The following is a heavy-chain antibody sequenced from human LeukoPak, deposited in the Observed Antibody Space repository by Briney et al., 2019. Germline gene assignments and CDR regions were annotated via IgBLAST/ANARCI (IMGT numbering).Heavy chain of an antibody. CDR3: ARGVRITMIVVVITRYYFDY. V-gene: IGHV3-53*01. D-gene: IGHD3-22*01. Sequence: GGSLRLSCAASGFTVSSNYMSWVRQAPGKGLEWVSVIYSGGSTYYADSVKGRFTISRDNSKNTLYLQMNSLRAEDTAVYYCARGVRITMIVVVITRYYFDYWGQGTLVTVSS. J-gene: IGHJ4*02. CDR1: GFTVSSNY. CDR2: IYSGGST.